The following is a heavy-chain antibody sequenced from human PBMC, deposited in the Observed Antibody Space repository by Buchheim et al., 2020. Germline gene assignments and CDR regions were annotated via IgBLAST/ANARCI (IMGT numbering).Heavy chain of an antibody. D-gene: IGHD2-15*01. V-gene: IGHV3-74*01. CDR2: INSDATQT. CDR1: GFSVSGYW. Sequence: EVQLVESGGGLVQPGGSLRLSCAASGFSVSGYWMHWVRQAPGKGLAWVSRINSDATQTDYTDSVKGRFTVSRDNAKNTMFLQMNSLRAEDTAVYYCARGRYCSGGSCYSKPFDYWGQGTL. J-gene: IGHJ4*02. CDR3: ARGRYCSGGSCYSKPFDY.